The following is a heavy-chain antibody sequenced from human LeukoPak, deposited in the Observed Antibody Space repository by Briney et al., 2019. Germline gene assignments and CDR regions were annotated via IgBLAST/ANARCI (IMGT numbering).Heavy chain of an antibody. CDR3: ARDRGERGSSWSLPAHGFDI. V-gene: IGHV1-69*05. D-gene: IGHD6-13*01. Sequence: ASVKVSCKASGGTFSSYAINWVRQAPGQGMEWMGRIVLFFGTTNYAQTFQGRVTITTDESTSTDYMELSSLRSEDTAVYYCARDRGERGSSWSLPAHGFDIWGQGTMVTVSS. CDR1: GGTFSSYA. CDR2: IVLFFGTT. J-gene: IGHJ3*02.